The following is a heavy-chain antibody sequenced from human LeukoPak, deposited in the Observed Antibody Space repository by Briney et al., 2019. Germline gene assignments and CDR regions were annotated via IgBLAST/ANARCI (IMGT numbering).Heavy chain of an antibody. CDR1: GYTFTSYD. V-gene: IGHV1-8*03. CDR2: MNPNSGNT. CDR3: ARVEVGATYYYYYYMDV. J-gene: IGHJ6*03. Sequence: ASVKVSCKASGYTFTSYDINWVRQATGQGLEWMGWMNPNSGNTGYAQKFQGRVTITRNTSISTAYMELSSLRSEDTAVYYCARVEVGATYYYYYYMDVWGKGTTVTVSS. D-gene: IGHD1-26*01.